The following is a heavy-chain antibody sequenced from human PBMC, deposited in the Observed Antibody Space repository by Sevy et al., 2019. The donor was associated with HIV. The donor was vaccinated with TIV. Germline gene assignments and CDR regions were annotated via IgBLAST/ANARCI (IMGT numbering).Heavy chain of an antibody. CDR1: AYSVSSAYS. J-gene: IGHJ3*02. V-gene: IGHV4-38-2*01. Sequence: SETLSLTCAVSAYSVSSAYSWGWIRQPPGKGLEWIGNIYQSGNTYYNPSLKSRVPISVDTSNNQVSLGLTSVTAADTAVYYWAGFGRLLIISGDVFEIWGQGTMVTVSS. CDR2: IYQSGNT. CDR3: AGFGRLLIISGDVFEI. D-gene: IGHD3-9*01.